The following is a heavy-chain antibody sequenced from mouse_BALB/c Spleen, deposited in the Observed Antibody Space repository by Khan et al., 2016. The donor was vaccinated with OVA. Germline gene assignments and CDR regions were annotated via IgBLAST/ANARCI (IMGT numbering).Heavy chain of an antibody. Sequence: QMQLEESGPGLVAPSQSLSITCTVSGFSLTSYGVHWVRQPPGKGLEWLVVIWSDGSTNYNSVLKSRLSISKDNSKSQVFLKMNILQTDDTAIYYCARWFDGYSSLYAMDYWGQGTSFTVSS. J-gene: IGHJ4*01. D-gene: IGHD2-3*01. CDR1: GFSLTSYG. CDR2: IWSDGST. V-gene: IGHV2-6*02. CDR3: ARWFDGYSSLYAMDY.